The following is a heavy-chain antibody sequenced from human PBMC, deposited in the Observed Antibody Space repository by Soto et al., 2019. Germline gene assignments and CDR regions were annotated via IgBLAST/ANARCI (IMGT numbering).Heavy chain of an antibody. CDR3: ARGSRTSCSSTSCYGDAFDI. V-gene: IGHV1-69*13. J-gene: IGHJ3*02. CDR1: GGTFSSYA. D-gene: IGHD2-2*01. CDR2: IIPIFGTA. Sequence: ASVKVSCKASGGTFSSYAISWVRQAPGQGLEWMGGIIPIFGTANYAQKFQGRVTITAEESTSTAYMELSSLRSEDTAVYYCARGSRTSCSSTSCYGDAFDIWGQGTMVTVSS.